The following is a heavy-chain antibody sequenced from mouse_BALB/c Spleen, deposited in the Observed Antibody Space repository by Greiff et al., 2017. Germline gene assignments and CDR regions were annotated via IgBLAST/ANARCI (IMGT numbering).Heavy chain of an antibody. Sequence: QVQLQQSGPGLVAPSQSLSITCTVSGFSLTSYDISWIRQPPGKGLEWLGVIWTGGGTNYNSAFMSRLSISKDNSKSQVFLKMNSLQTDDTAIYYCVRRDYGQYYFDYWGQGTTLTVSS. CDR2: IWTGGGT. CDR3: VRRDYGQYYFDY. CDR1: GFSLTSYD. D-gene: IGHD1-1*02. V-gene: IGHV2-9-2*01. J-gene: IGHJ2*01.